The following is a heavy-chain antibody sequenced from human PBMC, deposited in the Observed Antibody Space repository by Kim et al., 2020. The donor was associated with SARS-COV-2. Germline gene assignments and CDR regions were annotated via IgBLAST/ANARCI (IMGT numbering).Heavy chain of an antibody. J-gene: IGHJ4*02. CDR2: INHSGST. Sequence: SETLSLTCAVYGGSFSGYYWSWIRQPPGKGLEWIGEINHSGSTNYNPSLKSRVTISVDTSKNQFSLKLSSVTAADTAVYYCAREPWRYSSSWVTNPDYWGQGTLVTVSS. D-gene: IGHD6-13*01. CDR3: AREPWRYSSSWVTNPDY. V-gene: IGHV4-34*01. CDR1: GGSFSGYY.